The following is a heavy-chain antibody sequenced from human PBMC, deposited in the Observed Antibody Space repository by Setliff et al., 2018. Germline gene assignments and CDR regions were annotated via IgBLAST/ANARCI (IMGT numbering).Heavy chain of an antibody. D-gene: IGHD1-1*01. V-gene: IGHV1-2*02. J-gene: IGHJ6*03. CDR3: ARSPTRTTGSHYLGYYYYYMDF. CDR2: INPNNGGT. CDR1: QYTFTAYY. Sequence: ASVKVSCKASQYTFTAYYLHWVRQAPGQGLEWMGWINPNNGGTKYAQKFQGRVTMTRDTSISTGYMELSRPRYDDTAVYYCARSPTRTTGSHYLGYYYYYMDFWGKGTTVTVSS.